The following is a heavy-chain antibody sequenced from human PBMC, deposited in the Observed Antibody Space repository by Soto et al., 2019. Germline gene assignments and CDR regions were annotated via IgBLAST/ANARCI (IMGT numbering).Heavy chain of an antibody. Sequence: ETLSLTCTVSGGSVSSYSWSWIRQPPGKGLEWIGYIYYSGGTNYNPSLKSRVTISVDTSKNQFSLKLSSVTAADTAVYYCARDQVGTGTFDYWGQGTLVTVSS. J-gene: IGHJ4*02. V-gene: IGHV4-59*02. CDR3: ARDQVGTGTFDY. CDR2: IYYSGGT. CDR1: GGSVSSYS. D-gene: IGHD1-1*01.